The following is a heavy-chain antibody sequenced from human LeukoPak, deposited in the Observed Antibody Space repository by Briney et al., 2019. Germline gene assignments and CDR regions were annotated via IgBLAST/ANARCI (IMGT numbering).Heavy chain of an antibody. CDR2: INRSGST. CDR1: GGSFSGYY. Sequence: PSETLSLTCAVYGGSFSGYYWSWIRQPPGKGLEWIGEINRSGSTNYNPSLKSRVTISVDTSKNQFTLKLSSVTAADTAVYYCASFSTNYYYYYYMDVWGKGTTVTVSS. V-gene: IGHV4-34*01. D-gene: IGHD1-1*01. J-gene: IGHJ6*03. CDR3: ASFSTNYYYYYYMDV.